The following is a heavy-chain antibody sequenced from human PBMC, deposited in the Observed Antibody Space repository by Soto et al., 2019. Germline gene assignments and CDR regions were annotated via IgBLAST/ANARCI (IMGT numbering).Heavy chain of an antibody. Sequence: PGESLKISCKGSGYSFTSYWIGWVRQMPGKGLEWMGIIYPGDSDTRYSPSFQGQVTISADKSISTAYLQWSSLKASDTAMYYCARAAERYYYYYYMDVWGKGTTVTVSS. CDR2: IYPGDSDT. CDR1: GYSFTSYW. D-gene: IGHD6-25*01. J-gene: IGHJ6*03. CDR3: ARAAERYYYYYYMDV. V-gene: IGHV5-51*01.